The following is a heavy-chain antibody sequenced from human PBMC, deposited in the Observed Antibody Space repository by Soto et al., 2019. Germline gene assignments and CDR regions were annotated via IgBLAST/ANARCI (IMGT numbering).Heavy chain of an antibody. D-gene: IGHD3-16*01. CDR2: INAYNGNT. CDR1: GYRFTSYG. Sequence: ASVKVSCKASGYRFTSYGIGWVRQAPGQGLEWMGWINAYNGNTNYAQNLQGRVTLTTDTSTSTAYMELRSLRSNDTAVYYCAMVDVYVTPSPQDVWGQGATVTVSS. CDR3: AMVDVYVTPSPQDV. J-gene: IGHJ6*02. V-gene: IGHV1-18*01.